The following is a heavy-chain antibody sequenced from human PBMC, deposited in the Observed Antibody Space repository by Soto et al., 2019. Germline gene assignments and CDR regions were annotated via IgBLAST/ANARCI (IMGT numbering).Heavy chain of an antibody. V-gene: IGHV3-23*01. CDR2: ISGSGGST. J-gene: IGHJ6*02. Sequence: GGSLRLSCAASGFTFSSYAMSGVRQAPGKGLEWVSAISGSGGSTYYADSVKGRFTISRDNSKNTLYLQMNSLRAEDTAVYYFAKGKGYSSSSYYYYGMDVWGQGTTVTVSS. CDR3: AKGKGYSSSSYYYYGMDV. CDR1: GFTFSSYA. D-gene: IGHD6-6*01.